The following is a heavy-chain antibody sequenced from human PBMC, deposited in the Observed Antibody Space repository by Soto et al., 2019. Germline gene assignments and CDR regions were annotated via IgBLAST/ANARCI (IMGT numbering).Heavy chain of an antibody. J-gene: IGHJ6*02. CDR1: EGTFSSYA. V-gene: IGHV1-69*01. D-gene: IGHD3-22*01. Sequence: QVQLVQSGAEVKKPGSSVKVSCKASEGTFSSYAISWVRQAPGQGLEWMGGIIPIVGTANYAQKCQGRVTITADESTSTAYMELSSLRSEDTAVYYCARDKVGYYDSSGYYRVSVPPDYYYGMDVWGQGTTVTVSS. CDR2: IIPIVGTA. CDR3: ARDKVGYYDSSGYYRVSVPPDYYYGMDV.